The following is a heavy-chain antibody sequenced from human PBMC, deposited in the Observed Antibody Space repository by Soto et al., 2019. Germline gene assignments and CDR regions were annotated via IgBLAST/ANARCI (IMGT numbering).Heavy chain of an antibody. CDR1: GYTFTSYD. D-gene: IGHD3-9*01. J-gene: IGHJ6*03. Sequence: ASVKVSCKASGYTFTSYDINWVRQATGQGLEWMGWMNPNSGNTGYAQKFQGRVTMTRNTSISTAYMELSSLRSEDTAVYYCARGLLYYDILTGYYKLDYYYYMDVWGKGTTVTVSS. CDR3: ARGLLYYDILTGYYKLDYYYYMDV. V-gene: IGHV1-8*01. CDR2: MNPNSGNT.